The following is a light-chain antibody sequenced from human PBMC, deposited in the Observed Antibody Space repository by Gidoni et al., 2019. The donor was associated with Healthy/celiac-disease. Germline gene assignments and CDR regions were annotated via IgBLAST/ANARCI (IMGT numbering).Light chain of an antibody. Sequence: ASVGDRVTITCQASQDISNYLNWYQQKPGKAPKLLIYDASNLETGVPSRFSGSGSGTDFTFTISSLQPEDIATYYCQQYDNLPTWTFXQXTKVEIK. CDR1: QDISNY. CDR3: QQYDNLPTWT. J-gene: IGKJ1*01. V-gene: IGKV1-33*01. CDR2: DAS.